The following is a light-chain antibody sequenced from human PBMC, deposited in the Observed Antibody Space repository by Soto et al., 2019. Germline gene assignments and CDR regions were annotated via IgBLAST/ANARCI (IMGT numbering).Light chain of an antibody. CDR2: AVT. CDR3: SSYAGFNTVI. J-gene: IGLJ2*01. CDR1: SSDVGSYNL. V-gene: IGLV2-23*02. Sequence: QSVLTQPASVSGSPGQSITISCTGTSSDVGSYNLVSWYQQHPGKAPKLMISAVTKRPAGVSSRFSGSKSGNTASLTISGLQAEDEADYYCSSYAGFNTVIFGGGTKLT.